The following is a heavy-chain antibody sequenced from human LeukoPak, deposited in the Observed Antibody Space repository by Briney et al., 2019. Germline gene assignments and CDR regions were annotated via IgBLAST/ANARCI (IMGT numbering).Heavy chain of an antibody. J-gene: IGHJ4*02. D-gene: IGHD3-3*01. CDR2: ISYDGSNK. V-gene: IGHV3-30-3*01. CDR3: AREIYDFWSGYYRGPPDY. CDR1: GFTFSSYA. Sequence: PGGSLTLPCAASGFTFSSYAMHWVRHAPGKGLEWVAVISYDGSNKYYADSVKGRFTISRDNSKNTLYLQMNSLRAEDTAVYYCAREIYDFWSGYYRGPPDYWGQGTLVTVSS.